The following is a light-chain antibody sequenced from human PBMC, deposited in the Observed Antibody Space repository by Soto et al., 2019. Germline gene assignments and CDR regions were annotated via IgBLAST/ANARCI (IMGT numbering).Light chain of an antibody. CDR2: AES. Sequence: AIQRTQSPSSLSASVGDTVTMTCRGSLGIRNDLGCYQQKTGKATRLMIYAESTLQTGVPPRLSGSGSGKDFPLTISSLQPEDFATYYCLQDYNYPLTFGGGPKVDIK. V-gene: IGKV1-6*02. CDR1: LGIRND. CDR3: LQDYNYPLT. J-gene: IGKJ4*01.